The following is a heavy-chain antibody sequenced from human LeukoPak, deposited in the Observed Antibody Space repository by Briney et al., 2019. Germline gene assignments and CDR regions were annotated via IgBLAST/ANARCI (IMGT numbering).Heavy chain of an antibody. Sequence: ASVSVSCTASGYTFGSYYISWVRQAPGQGLEWMGWISGYNGNTNYAQRFQDRITMTVDKSTTTVYMELNSLRSDDTAVYYCARTHDFWTTRKGDYFDPWGQGTLVTVSS. D-gene: IGHD3-3*01. V-gene: IGHV1-18*01. CDR2: ISGYNGNT. CDR3: ARTHDFWTTRKGDYFDP. J-gene: IGHJ4*02. CDR1: GYTFGSYY.